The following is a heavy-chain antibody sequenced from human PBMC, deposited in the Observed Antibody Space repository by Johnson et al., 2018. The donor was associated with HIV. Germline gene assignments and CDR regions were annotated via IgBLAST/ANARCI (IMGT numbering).Heavy chain of an antibody. V-gene: IGHV3-30-3*01. CDR2: MSYDGSNK. J-gene: IGHJ3*02. D-gene: IGHD6-19*01. CDR1: GFTFSNFA. Sequence: VQVVESGGGVVQPGRSLRLSCAASGFTFSNFAMHWVRLAPGKGLEWVALMSYDGSNKYYADSVKGRFTISRDNSKNTLYLQMNNLKAEDTAVYYCAKGIAVDTRHAFDIWGQGTMVTVSS. CDR3: AKGIAVDTRHAFDI.